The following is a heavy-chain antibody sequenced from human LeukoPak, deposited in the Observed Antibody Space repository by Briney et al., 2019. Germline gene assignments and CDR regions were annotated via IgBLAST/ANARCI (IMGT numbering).Heavy chain of an antibody. CDR2: IYSGGST. Sequence: GGSLRLSCAASGFTVSSNYMSWVRQAPGKGLEWVSVIYSGGSTYYADSVKDRFTISRDNSKNMLYLQMNSLSAEDTAIYYCVRTKDTSGPTFDYWGQGTLVTVSS. D-gene: IGHD2-15*01. J-gene: IGHJ4*02. CDR3: VRTKDTSGPTFDY. CDR1: GFTVSSNY. V-gene: IGHV3-53*01.